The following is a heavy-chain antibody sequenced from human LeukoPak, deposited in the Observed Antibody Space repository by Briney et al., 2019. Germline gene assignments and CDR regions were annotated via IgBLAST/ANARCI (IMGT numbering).Heavy chain of an antibody. Sequence: SETLSLTCTVSGGSISSYYWSWIRQPPGKGLEWIGYIYYSGSTNYNPSLKSRVTISVDTSKNQFSLKLSSVTAADTAVYYCVRDLRIAAAGTDAENWFDPWGQGTLVTVSS. D-gene: IGHD6-13*01. V-gene: IGHV4-59*01. CDR3: VRDLRIAAAGTDAENWFDP. CDR1: GGSISSYY. CDR2: IYYSGST. J-gene: IGHJ5*02.